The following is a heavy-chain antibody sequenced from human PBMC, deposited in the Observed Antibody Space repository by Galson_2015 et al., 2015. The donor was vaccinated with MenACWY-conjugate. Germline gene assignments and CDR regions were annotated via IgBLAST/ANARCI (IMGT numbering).Heavy chain of an antibody. Sequence: ETLSLTCTVSGYSISSGYYWGWIRQPPGKGLEWIGSIYHSGSTYYNPSLKSRVTISVDTSKNQFSLKLSSVTAADTAVYYCARVPSDYATWFDPWGQGTRVTVSS. CDR3: ARVPSDYATWFDP. J-gene: IGHJ5*02. D-gene: IGHD4-17*01. CDR2: IYHSGST. CDR1: GYSISSGYY. V-gene: IGHV4-38-2*02.